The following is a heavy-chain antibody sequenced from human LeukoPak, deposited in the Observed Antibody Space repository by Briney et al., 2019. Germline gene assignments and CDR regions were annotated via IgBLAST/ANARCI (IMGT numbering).Heavy chain of an antibody. CDR2: INPSGGST. J-gene: IGHJ4*02. V-gene: IGHV1-46*01. Sequence: ASVKVSCKASGNTSPSYNMHGVGRAPGQGLDGMGIINPSGGSTSYAQKFQGRVAMTRDMSTSTVYMELSSLRSEDTAVYYCARAAYCSGGSCHFDYWGQGTLVTVSS. D-gene: IGHD2-15*01. CDR1: GNTSPSYN. CDR3: ARAAYCSGGSCHFDY.